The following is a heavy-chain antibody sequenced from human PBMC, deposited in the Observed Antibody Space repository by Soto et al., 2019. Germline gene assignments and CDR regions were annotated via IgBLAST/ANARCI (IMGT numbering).Heavy chain of an antibody. D-gene: IGHD6-13*01. Sequence: EGSLRLSFAASGFTVIDVFMSVFRHARGKVMEGVAYISGTDPYMKYEDAVRGRFTLSRENAKNSLYLQMNSLKDDDPVVFYCARGSSVRGMNVWGQGTTVADSS. J-gene: IGHJ6*01. CDR3: ARGSSVRGMNV. V-gene: IGHV3-11*06. CDR1: GFTVIDVF. CDR2: ISGTDPYM.